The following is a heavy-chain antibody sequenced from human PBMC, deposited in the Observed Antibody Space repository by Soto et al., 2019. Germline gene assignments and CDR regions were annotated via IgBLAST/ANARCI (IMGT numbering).Heavy chain of an antibody. Sequence: SVKVSCKASGGTFSSYAISWVRQAPGQGLEWMGGIIPIFGTANYAQKFQGRVTITADESTSTAYMELSSLRSEDTAVYYCASQYCSGGSCYYVYWGQGTLVTVSS. J-gene: IGHJ4*02. D-gene: IGHD2-15*01. CDR3: ASQYCSGGSCYYVY. CDR2: IIPIFGTA. V-gene: IGHV1-69*13. CDR1: GGTFSSYA.